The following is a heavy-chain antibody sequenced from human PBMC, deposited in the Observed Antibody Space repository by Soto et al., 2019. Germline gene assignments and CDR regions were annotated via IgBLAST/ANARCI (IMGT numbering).Heavy chain of an antibody. D-gene: IGHD3-22*01. CDR3: TRSESSDTGDH. Sequence: QVQLVQSGAEVKKPGSSVKVSCKASGGTLNTYAINWVRQAPGQGFEWMGGTTPILGTTDYAQKFQGRLTISSDEARNTLYMELRSITSYDTAVYYCTRSESSDTGDHWGQGTLVVVSS. CDR2: TTPILGTT. CDR1: GGTLNTYA. V-gene: IGHV1-69*01. J-gene: IGHJ4*02.